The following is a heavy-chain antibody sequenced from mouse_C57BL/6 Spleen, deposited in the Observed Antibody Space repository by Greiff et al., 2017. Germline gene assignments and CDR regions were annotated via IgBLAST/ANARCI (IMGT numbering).Heavy chain of an antibody. V-gene: IGHV1-15*01. CDR3: TRWGAQATAWFAY. CDR2: IDPETGGT. CDR1: GYTFTDYE. Sequence: VQLQQSGAELVRPGASVTLSCKASGYTFTDYEMHWVKQTPVHGLEWIGAIDPETGGTAYNQKFKGKAILTADKSSSTAYMELRSLTSEDSAVYYCTRWGAQATAWFAYWGQGTLVTVSA. D-gene: IGHD3-2*02. J-gene: IGHJ3*01.